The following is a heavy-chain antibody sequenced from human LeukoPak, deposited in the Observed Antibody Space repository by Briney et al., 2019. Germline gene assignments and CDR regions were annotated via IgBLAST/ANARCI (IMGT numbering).Heavy chain of an antibody. CDR2: INHSGST. CDR1: GGSFSGYY. CDR3: ASSRDGYSLFDY. V-gene: IGHV4-34*01. D-gene: IGHD5-24*01. J-gene: IGHJ4*02. Sequence: PSETLSLTCAVYGGSFSGYYWSWIRQLPGKGLEWIGEINHSGSTNYNPSLKSRVTISVDTSKNQFSLKLSSVTAADTAVYYCASSRDGYSLFDYWGQGTLVTVSS.